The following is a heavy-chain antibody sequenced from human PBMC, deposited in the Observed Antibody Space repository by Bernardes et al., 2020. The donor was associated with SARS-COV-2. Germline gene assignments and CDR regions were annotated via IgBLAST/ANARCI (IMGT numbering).Heavy chain of an antibody. Sequence: ASMKVSCKPSGYIFTDYGVSWVRQAPGQGLEWMGWISVYNGFTNYAQKFQDRVTMTTDTSTRTAYMELGSLRSDDTAMYYCARTTGDPVFDYWGQGTLVTVSS. CDR1: GYIFTDYG. V-gene: IGHV1-18*04. CDR2: ISVYNGFT. CDR3: ARTTGDPVFDY. J-gene: IGHJ4*02. D-gene: IGHD2-8*02.